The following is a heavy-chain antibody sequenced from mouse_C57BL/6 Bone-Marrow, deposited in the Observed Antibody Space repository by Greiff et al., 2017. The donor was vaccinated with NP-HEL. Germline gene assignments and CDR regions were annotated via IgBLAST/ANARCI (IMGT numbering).Heavy chain of an antibody. J-gene: IGHJ4*01. D-gene: IGHD6-5*01. Sequence: EVQVVESGGGLVKPGGSLKLSCAASGFTFSSYAMSWVRQTPEKRLEWVATISDGGSYTYYPDNVKGRFTISRDNAKNNLYLQMSQLKSEDTAMYYCARDSLCYARDYWGQGTSVTVSS. V-gene: IGHV5-4*01. CDR3: ARDSLCYARDY. CDR2: ISDGGSYT. CDR1: GFTFSSYA.